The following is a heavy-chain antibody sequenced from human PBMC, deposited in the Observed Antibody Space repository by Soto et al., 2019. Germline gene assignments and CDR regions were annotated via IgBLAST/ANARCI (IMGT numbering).Heavy chain of an antibody. J-gene: IGHJ3*02. D-gene: IGHD3-22*01. V-gene: IGHV1-69*13. CDR2: IIPIFGTA. Sequence: SVKVSCKASGGTFSSYAISWVRQAPGQGLEWMGGIIPIFGTANYAQKFQGRVTITADESTSTAYMELSSLRSEDTAVYYCARGLYYDSSGYYHDAFDIWGQGTMVTVSS. CDR1: GGTFSSYA. CDR3: ARGLYYDSSGYYHDAFDI.